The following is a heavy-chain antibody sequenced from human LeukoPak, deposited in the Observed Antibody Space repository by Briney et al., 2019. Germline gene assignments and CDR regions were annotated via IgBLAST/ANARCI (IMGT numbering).Heavy chain of an antibody. D-gene: IGHD3-3*01. J-gene: IGHJ3*02. CDR3: ATGDYDFWSGMAGSFDI. V-gene: IGHV1-24*01. CDR2: FDPEDVET. Sequence: ASLYVSPKLSRYTLTELSMHWVRPAPGKGLGWMGGFDPEDVETIYAQKFQGRVTMTEDTSTDTAYIELSSLRSADTAAYYCATGDYDFWSGMAGSFDIWGQGTMVTVSS. CDR1: RYTLTELS.